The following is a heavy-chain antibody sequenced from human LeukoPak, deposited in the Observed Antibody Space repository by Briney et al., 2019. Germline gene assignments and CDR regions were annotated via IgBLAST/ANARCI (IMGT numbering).Heavy chain of an antibody. Sequence: GGSLRLSCEASGFTFSSYTMNWVRQAPGKGLEWVANINQGGNDKQYVDSMKGRFTIARDNAKNSLFLQMDGLRVEDTAVYYCVTTTRGYSRDSWGQGTLVTVSS. D-gene: IGHD3-22*01. V-gene: IGHV3-7*01. CDR1: GFTFSSYT. J-gene: IGHJ4*02. CDR3: VTTTRGYSRDS. CDR2: INQGGNDK.